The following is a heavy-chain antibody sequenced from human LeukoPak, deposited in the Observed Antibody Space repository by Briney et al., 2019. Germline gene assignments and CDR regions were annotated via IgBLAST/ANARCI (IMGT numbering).Heavy chain of an antibody. CDR3: ARGRRLARITISYFDY. V-gene: IGHV4-34*01. CDR2: INHSGST. CDR1: GGSFSGYY. Sequence: SETLSLTCAVYGGSFSGYYWGWIRQPPGKGLEWIGEINHSGSTNYNPSLKSRVTISVDTSKNQFSLKLSSVTAADTAVYYCARGRRLARITISYFDYWGQGTLVTVSS. J-gene: IGHJ4*02. D-gene: IGHD3-9*01.